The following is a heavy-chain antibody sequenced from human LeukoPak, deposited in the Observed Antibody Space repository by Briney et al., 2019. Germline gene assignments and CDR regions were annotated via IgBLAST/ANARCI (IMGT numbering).Heavy chain of an antibody. V-gene: IGHV3-30*02. D-gene: IGHD3-10*01. J-gene: IGHJ4*02. CDR3: AKGTVGSGSYSPQIDY. Sequence: GGSLRLSCAASGFTFSSYGMHWVRQAPGKGLEWVAFIRYDGSNKYYADSVKGRFTISSDTSKNTLYLQMSSLRAEDTAVYYCAKGTVGSGSYSPQIDYWGQGTLVTVSS. CDR1: GFTFSSYG. CDR2: IRYDGSNK.